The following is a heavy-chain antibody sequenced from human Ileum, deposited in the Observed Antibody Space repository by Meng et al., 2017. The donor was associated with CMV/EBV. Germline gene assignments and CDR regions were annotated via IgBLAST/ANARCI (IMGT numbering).Heavy chain of an antibody. Sequence: SCRASVYNFINYAMHWVRQAPGQRLEWMGWVNTANGITKYSQKFQGRVTATRDTSASTAYMEVNTLRAEDTAVYYCAIDTSGYHYKYWGQGTLVTVSS. V-gene: IGHV1-3*04. CDR1: VYNFINYA. J-gene: IGHJ4*02. CDR2: VNTANGIT. CDR3: AIDTSGYHYKY. D-gene: IGHD3-22*01.